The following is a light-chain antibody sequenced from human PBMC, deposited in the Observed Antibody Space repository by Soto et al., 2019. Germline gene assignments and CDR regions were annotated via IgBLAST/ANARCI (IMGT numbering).Light chain of an antibody. J-gene: IGLJ2*01. CDR2: EGS. Sequence: QSALTQPASVSGSPGQSITISCTGTSSDVGSYNLVSWYQQHPGKAPKLMIYEGSQRPSGVSNRFSGSKSGNTASLTISGLQAEDEADYYRCSSAGSSTVVFGGGTKVTVL. CDR3: CSSAGSSTVV. CDR1: SSDVGSYNL. V-gene: IGLV2-23*01.